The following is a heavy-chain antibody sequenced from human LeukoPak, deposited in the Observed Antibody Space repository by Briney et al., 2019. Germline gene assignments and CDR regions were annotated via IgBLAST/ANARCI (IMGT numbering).Heavy chain of an antibody. J-gene: IGHJ6*03. CDR2: IYPGDSDT. V-gene: IGHV5-51*01. CDR1: GCNFTSYW. Sequence: MHGESLKISCKGSGCNFTSYWIGWVRQVPGKGLEGMGIIYPGDSDTRYSPSFQGQVTISADKSISTAYLQWSSLKASDTAMYYCARSEQSYYYGSGSRYYYYYYYMDVWGKGTTVTVSS. D-gene: IGHD3-10*01. CDR3: ARSEQSYYYGSGSRYYYYYYYMDV.